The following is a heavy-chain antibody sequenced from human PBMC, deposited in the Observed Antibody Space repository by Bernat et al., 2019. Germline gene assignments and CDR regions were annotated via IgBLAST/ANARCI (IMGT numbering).Heavy chain of an antibody. Sequence: QLQLQESGPGLVKPSETLSLTCTVSGGSISSSSYYWGWIRQPPGKGLEWIGSIYYSGSTYYNPSLKSRVTISVDTSKNQFSLKLSSVTDADTAVYYCARQSGIAVLFDYWGQGTLVTVSS. CDR3: ARQSGIAVLFDY. J-gene: IGHJ4*02. D-gene: IGHD6-19*01. CDR1: GGSISSSSYY. CDR2: IYYSGST. V-gene: IGHV4-39*01.